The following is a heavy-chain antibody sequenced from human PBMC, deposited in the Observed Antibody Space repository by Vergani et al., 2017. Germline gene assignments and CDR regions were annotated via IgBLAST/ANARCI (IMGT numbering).Heavy chain of an antibody. V-gene: IGHV3-48*01. J-gene: IGHJ4*02. CDR1: GFTFSSYS. D-gene: IGHD7-27*01. CDR2: ISSSSTTI. Sequence: EVQLVESGGGLVQPGRSLRLSCAASGFTFSSYSMNWVRQAPGKGLEWVSSISSSSTTIYYADSVKGRFTISRDNAKNSLYLQINSLRAEDTAVYYCARDRWGSDDYWGQGTLVTVSS. CDR3: ARDRWGSDDY.